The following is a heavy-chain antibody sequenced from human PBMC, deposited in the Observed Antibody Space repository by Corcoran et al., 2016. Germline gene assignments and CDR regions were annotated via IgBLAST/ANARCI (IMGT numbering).Heavy chain of an antibody. Sequence: EVQLVESGGGLVQPGGSLRLSCAASGFTFSSYWMSWVRQAPGKGLEWVANIKQDGSEKYYVDSVKGRFTISRDNAKNSLYLQMNSLRAEDTAVYYCARDIGVSYQLLYGQNYYYDGMDVWGQGTTVTVSS. CDR3: ARDIGVSYQLLYGQNYYYDGMDV. J-gene: IGHJ6*02. CDR1: GFTFSSYW. CDR2: IKQDGSEK. V-gene: IGHV3-7*03. D-gene: IGHD2-2*02.